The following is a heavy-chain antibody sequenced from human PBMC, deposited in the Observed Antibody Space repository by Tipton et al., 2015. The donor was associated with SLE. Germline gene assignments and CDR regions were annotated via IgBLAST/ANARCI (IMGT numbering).Heavy chain of an antibody. D-gene: IGHD3-10*01. J-gene: IGHJ5*02. CDR3: ASITMVQGVSKGTDNWVDP. Sequence: TLSLTCAVYGGSFSGYYWSWIRQPPGKGLEWIGEINHSGSTNYNPSLKSRVTISVDTSKNQFSLKLSSVTAADTAVYYCASITMVQGVSKGTDNWVDPGGQGTLVTVAS. V-gene: IGHV4-34*01. CDR2: INHSGST. CDR1: GGSFSGYY.